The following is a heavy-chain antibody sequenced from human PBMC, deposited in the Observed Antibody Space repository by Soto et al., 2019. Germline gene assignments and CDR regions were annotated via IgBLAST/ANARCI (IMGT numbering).Heavy chain of an antibody. V-gene: IGHV4-31*03. D-gene: IGHD3-22*01. CDR3: ARGQITYYDNISGSLYFFDY. J-gene: IGHJ4*02. CDR1: GGSITNGGYY. Sequence: SETLSLTCTVSGGSITNGGYYWTWIRHHPGKGLECIGDLYYTGSTFYNPSPKGRLSISLDTSKNQFSLNLSAVTAADTAVYYCARGQITYYDNISGSLYFFDYWGQGTLVTVSS. CDR2: LYYTGST.